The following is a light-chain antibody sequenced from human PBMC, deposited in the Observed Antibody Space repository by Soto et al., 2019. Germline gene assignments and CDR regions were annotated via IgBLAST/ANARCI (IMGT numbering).Light chain of an antibody. CDR3: SLKTSSVTWV. Sequence: QSALTQPASVSGSPGQSITISCTGTSSDVGSRNLVSWYQQYPGKAPKVIIFEASKRPSGVSNRFSGSKSGNTASLTISGLQAEDEADYYCSLKTSSVTWVFGGGTKLTVL. CDR2: EAS. CDR1: SSDVGSRNL. J-gene: IGLJ3*02. V-gene: IGLV2-14*02.